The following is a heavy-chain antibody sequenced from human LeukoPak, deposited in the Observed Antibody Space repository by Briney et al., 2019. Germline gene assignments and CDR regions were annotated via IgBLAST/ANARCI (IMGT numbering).Heavy chain of an antibody. CDR3: AREISKYGGNSALDY. V-gene: IGHV4-59*01. D-gene: IGHD4-23*01. CDR1: GGSISSYY. J-gene: IGHJ4*02. Sequence: SETLSLTCTVSGGSISSYYWSWIRQPPGKGLEWIGYIYYSGSTNYNPSLKSRVTISVDTSKNQFSLKLSSATAADTAVYYCAREISKYGGNSALDYWGQGTLVTVSS. CDR2: IYYSGST.